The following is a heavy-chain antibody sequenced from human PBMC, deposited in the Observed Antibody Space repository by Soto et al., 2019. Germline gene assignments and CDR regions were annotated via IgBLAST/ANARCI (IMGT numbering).Heavy chain of an antibody. Sequence: SETLSLTCTVSGGSISSSSYYWGWIRQPPGKGLEWIGSIYYSGSTYYNPSLKSRVTISVDTSKNQFSLKLSSVTAADTAVYYCARHFGDYVPGYFDYWGQGTLVTVSS. CDR2: IYYSGST. D-gene: IGHD4-17*01. CDR1: GGSISSSSYY. J-gene: IGHJ4*02. CDR3: ARHFGDYVPGYFDY. V-gene: IGHV4-39*01.